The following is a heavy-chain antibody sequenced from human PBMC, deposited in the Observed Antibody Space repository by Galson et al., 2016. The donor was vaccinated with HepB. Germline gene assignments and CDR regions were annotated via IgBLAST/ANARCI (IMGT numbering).Heavy chain of an antibody. D-gene: IGHD6-19*01. CDR2: IIGSGGST. CDR1: GFTFSSYS. Sequence: SLRLSCAASGFTFSSYSMVWVRQTPGKGLEWVSDIIGSGGSTLYGDSVKGRFTISRDNSKKTVYLQMNSLRAEDTAVYYCAASSGWWAEHYWGQGTLVTVSS. V-gene: IGHV3-23*01. CDR3: AASSGWWAEHY. J-gene: IGHJ4*02.